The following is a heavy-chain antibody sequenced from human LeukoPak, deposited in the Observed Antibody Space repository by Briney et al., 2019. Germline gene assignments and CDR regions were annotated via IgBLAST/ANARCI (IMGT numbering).Heavy chain of an antibody. CDR3: ARDQYYYDSSGPGDAFDI. Sequence: SETLSLTCTVSGGSISSYYWSWIRQPPGKGLEWIGYIYYSGSTNYNPSLKSRVTISVDTSKNQFSLKLSSVTAADTAVYYCARDQYYYDSSGPGDAFDIWGQGTMVTVSS. J-gene: IGHJ3*02. V-gene: IGHV4-59*12. D-gene: IGHD3-22*01. CDR1: GGSISSYY. CDR2: IYYSGST.